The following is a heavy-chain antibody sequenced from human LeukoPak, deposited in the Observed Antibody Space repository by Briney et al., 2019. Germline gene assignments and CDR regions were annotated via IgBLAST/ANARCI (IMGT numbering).Heavy chain of an antibody. V-gene: IGHV4-39*07. CDR2: IYYSGST. CDR3: ARGQNYDFWSGYYFIWVGPWFDP. D-gene: IGHD3-3*01. J-gene: IGHJ5*02. Sequence: PSETLSLTCTVSGGSISSSSYYWGWIRQPPGKGLEWIGSIYYSGSTYYNPSLKSRVTISVDTSKNQFSLKLSSVTAADTAVYYCARGQNYDFWSGYYFIWVGPWFDPWGQGTLVTVSS. CDR1: GGSISSSSYY.